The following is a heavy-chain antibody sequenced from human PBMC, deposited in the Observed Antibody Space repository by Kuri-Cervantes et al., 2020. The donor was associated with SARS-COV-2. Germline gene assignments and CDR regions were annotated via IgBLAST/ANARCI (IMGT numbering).Heavy chain of an antibody. D-gene: IGHD3-10*01. CDR3: ARQGTRFTMIRGVKTRVPNWFDS. CDR2: INHSGST. Sequence: GSLRLSCAVYGGSFSGYYWSWIRQPPEKGLEWIGEINHSGSTNYNPSLKSRVTISVDTSKNQFSLKLSSVTAADTAVYYCARQGTRFTMIRGVKTRVPNWFDSWGQETRVTVSS. J-gene: IGHJ5*01. V-gene: IGHV4-34*01. CDR1: GGSFSGYY.